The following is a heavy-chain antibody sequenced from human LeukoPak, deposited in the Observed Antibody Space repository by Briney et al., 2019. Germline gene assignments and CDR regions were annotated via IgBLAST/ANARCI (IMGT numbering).Heavy chain of an antibody. V-gene: IGHV1-69*06. J-gene: IGHJ5*02. CDR3: ARGSGELAYNWFDP. CDR1: GGTFSSYA. D-gene: IGHD3-16*01. CDR2: IIPIFGTA. Sequence: GASVKVSCKASGGTFSSYAISWVRQAPGQGLEWMGRIIPIFGTANYAQKFQGRVTITADKSTSTAYMELSSLRSEDTAVYYCARGSGELAYNWFDPWGQGTLATVSS.